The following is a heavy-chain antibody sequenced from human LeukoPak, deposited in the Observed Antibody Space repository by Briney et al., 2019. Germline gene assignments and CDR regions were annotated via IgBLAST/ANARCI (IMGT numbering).Heavy chain of an antibody. D-gene: IGHD3-10*02. J-gene: IGHJ6*04. CDR3: AELGITMIGGV. CDR2: ISSSGSTI. Sequence: GGSLRLSCAASGFTFSNYEMNWVCQAPGKGLEWVSYISSSGSTIYYADSVKGRFTISRDNAKNSLYLQMNSLRAEDTAVYYCAELGITMIGGVWGKGTTVTISS. V-gene: IGHV3-48*03. CDR1: GFTFSNYE.